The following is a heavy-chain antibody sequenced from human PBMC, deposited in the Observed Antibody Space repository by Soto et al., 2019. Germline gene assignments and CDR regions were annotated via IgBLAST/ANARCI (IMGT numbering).Heavy chain of an antibody. CDR2: ISWDGGST. Sequence: EVQLVESGGVVVQPGGSLRLSCAASGFTFDDYIMYWVRQAPGKGLERVSLISWDGGSTYYADSVKGRFTISRDNSKNSLYLQMNSLRTEDTALYYCAKDSGYNSPYYFDYWGQGSQVTFSS. CDR1: GFTFDDYI. V-gene: IGHV3-43*01. J-gene: IGHJ4*02. CDR3: AKDSGYNSPYYFDY. D-gene: IGHD5-12*01.